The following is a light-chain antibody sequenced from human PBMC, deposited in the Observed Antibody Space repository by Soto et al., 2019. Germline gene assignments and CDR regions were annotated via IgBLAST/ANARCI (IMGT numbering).Light chain of an antibody. CDR2: EVR. CDR3: SSYTHSSTQV. CDR1: SSDVGAYNY. Sequence: QSALTQPASVSGSPGQSITISCTGTSSDVGAYNYVSWYQLHPGEAPKLIISEVRNRPSGVSSHFSGSKSANTASLTISGLQAEDEADYYCSSYTHSSTQVFGTGTKLTVL. V-gene: IGLV2-14*01. J-gene: IGLJ1*01.